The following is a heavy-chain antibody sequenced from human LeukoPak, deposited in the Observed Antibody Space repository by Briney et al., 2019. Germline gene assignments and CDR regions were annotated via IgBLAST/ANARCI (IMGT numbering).Heavy chain of an antibody. CDR2: IIPIFGTA. V-gene: IGHV1-69*13. CDR1: GGTFISYA. CDR3: AVGLAAASPMDV. D-gene: IGHD6-13*01. Sequence: SVKVSCKASGGTFISYAISWVRQAPGQGLEWMGGIIPIFGTANYAQKFQGRVTITADESTSTAYMELNSLRSEDTAVYYCAVGLAAASPMDVWGQGTTVTVSS. J-gene: IGHJ6*02.